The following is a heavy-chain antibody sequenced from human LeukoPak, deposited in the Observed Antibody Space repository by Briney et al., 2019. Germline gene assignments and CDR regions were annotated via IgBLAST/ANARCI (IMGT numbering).Heavy chain of an antibody. CDR2: IYSYDTT. Sequence: GGSLRLSCAASGFTLSSHYMSWVRQAPGKGVEGVLFIYSYDTTYSAHPLQCRFPISRHISKNTLFLQMNSLRAEDTAVYYCARVYWHDNGEYFQHWGQGTLVTVSS. D-gene: IGHD3-16*01. V-gene: IGHV3-66*01. CDR1: GFTLSSHY. J-gene: IGHJ1*01. CDR3: ARVYWHDNGEYFQH.